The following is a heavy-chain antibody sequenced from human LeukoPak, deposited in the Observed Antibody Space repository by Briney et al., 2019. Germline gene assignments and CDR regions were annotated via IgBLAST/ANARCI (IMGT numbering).Heavy chain of an antibody. Sequence: SQTLSLTCTVSGGSISSGSFYWSWIRQPAGKGLEWIGSIFYSGSTYYNPSLKSRVTISQDTSKNQFSLKLSSVTAADTAVYYCARSATVTTGYFDFWGQGTLVTVSS. V-gene: IGHV4-61*02. CDR3: ARSATVTTGYFDF. CDR2: IFYSGST. CDR1: GGSISSGSFY. D-gene: IGHD4-17*01. J-gene: IGHJ4*02.